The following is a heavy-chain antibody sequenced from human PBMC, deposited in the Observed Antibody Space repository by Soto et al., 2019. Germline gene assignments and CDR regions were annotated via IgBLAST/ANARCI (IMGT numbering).Heavy chain of an antibody. D-gene: IGHD2-8*01. CDR1: GFTFSTYA. J-gene: IGHJ4*02. V-gene: IGHV3-23*01. CDR3: AKILYPLDDRTEGAGIFDN. CDR2: ISGRGTST. Sequence: GGSLRLSCAASGFTFSTYAMNWVRQAPGKGLEWVSGISGRGTSTYYSDSVKGRFTISRDSSRNTLYLQMNSLRAEDTALYYCAKILYPLDDRTEGAGIFDNWGQGTLVTVS.